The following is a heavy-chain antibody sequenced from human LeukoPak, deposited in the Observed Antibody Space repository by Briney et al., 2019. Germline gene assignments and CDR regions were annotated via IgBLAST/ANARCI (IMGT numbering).Heavy chain of an antibody. V-gene: IGHV1-69*13. CDR2: IIPIFGTA. D-gene: IGHD2-2*01. J-gene: IGHJ6*02. CDR1: GYTFTSYY. CDR3: ADGSRRDYYYGMDV. Sequence: SVKVSCKASGYTFTSYYMHWVRQAPGQGLEWMGGIIPIFGTANYAQKFQGRVTITADESTSTAYMELSSLRSEDTAVYYCADGSRRDYYYGMDVWGQGTTVTVSS.